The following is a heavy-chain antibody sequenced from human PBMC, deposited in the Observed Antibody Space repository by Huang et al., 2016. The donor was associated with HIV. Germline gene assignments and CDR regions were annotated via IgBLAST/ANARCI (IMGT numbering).Heavy chain of an antibody. Sequence: QVQLVESGGGVVQPGRSLRLSCAASGFPFNNHAMHWVRQAPGKGLDGVAVISNAGSNNYYADYVKVRFTISRDSSKSTLFLHMTSLRTEDTAVYYCARAKDTWDAYDIWGQGTMVIVSS. D-gene: IGHD5-18*01. CDR2: ISNAGSNN. CDR1: GFPFNNHA. CDR3: ARAKDTWDAYDI. J-gene: IGHJ3*02. V-gene: IGHV3-30*16.